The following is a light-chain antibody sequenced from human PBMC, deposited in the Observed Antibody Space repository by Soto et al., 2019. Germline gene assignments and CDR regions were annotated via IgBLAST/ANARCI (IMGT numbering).Light chain of an antibody. CDR2: KAS. CDR1: QSISSW. V-gene: IGKV1-5*03. J-gene: IGKJ1*01. Sequence: IHRTHSPSTLSASLLYRVTITFLASQSISSWLSWYQQKPGKAPKLLIYKASSLESCVPSRFSGSGSGTEFTLTISSLQPDDFATYYCQQYNSYPTFGQGTKVDI. CDR3: QQYNSYPT.